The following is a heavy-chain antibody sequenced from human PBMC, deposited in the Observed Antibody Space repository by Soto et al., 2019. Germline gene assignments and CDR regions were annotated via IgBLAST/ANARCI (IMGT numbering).Heavy chain of an antibody. CDR2: INAGYGNT. V-gene: IGHV1-3*01. Sequence: QVQLVQSGAEVRKPGASVKVSCKASGYTFSRYAMHWVRQAPGQRLEWMGWINAGYGNTKSSQKFQDRVTISRDTSASTAHMELTSLRSEDTAVDYCARDTGDGTFDFWGQGTLVTVSS. J-gene: IGHJ4*02. CDR1: GYTFSRYA. D-gene: IGHD7-27*01. CDR3: ARDTGDGTFDF.